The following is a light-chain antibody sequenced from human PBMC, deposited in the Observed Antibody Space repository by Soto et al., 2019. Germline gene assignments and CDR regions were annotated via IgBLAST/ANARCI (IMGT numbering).Light chain of an antibody. CDR3: PLYCSSPRFT. V-gene: IGKV3-20*01. J-gene: IGKJ3*01. CDR2: GAS. CDR1: QSVSSSY. Sequence: EIVLTQSPGTLSLSPGERATLSCRASQSVSSSYLAWYQQKPGQAPRLLIYGASSRATGIPDRFSGSGSGTYFTLTISRLEPEDFAFYYCPLYCSSPRFTFGPGTKVDIK.